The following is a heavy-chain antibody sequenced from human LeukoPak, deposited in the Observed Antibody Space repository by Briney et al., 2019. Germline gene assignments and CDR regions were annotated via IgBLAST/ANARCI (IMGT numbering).Heavy chain of an antibody. D-gene: IGHD3-22*01. J-gene: IGHJ4*02. CDR2: IRSKAYGGTT. CDR1: GFTFCDYA. Sequence: GGSLRLSCTASGFTFCDYAMSWVRQAPGKGLEGVGFIRSKAYGGTTEYAASVKGRFTISRDDSKSIAYLQMNSLKTEDTAVYYCTRGGSGITMIVVVTFDYWGQGTLVTVSS. V-gene: IGHV3-49*04. CDR3: TRGGSGITMIVVVTFDY.